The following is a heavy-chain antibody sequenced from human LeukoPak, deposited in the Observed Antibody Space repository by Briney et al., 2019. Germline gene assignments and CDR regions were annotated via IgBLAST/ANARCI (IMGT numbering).Heavy chain of an antibody. Sequence: GGSLRLSCAASGFTFTSYGMHWVRQAPGKGLEWVAATWLDGSNKYYADSVKGRFTISRDNSKNTLYLQMNSLRAEDTAVYYCARDGAATGADFDYWAREHWSPSPQ. CDR3: ARDGAATGADFDY. CDR2: TWLDGSNK. J-gene: IGHJ4*02. CDR1: GFTFTSYG. V-gene: IGHV3-33*01. D-gene: IGHD6-13*01.